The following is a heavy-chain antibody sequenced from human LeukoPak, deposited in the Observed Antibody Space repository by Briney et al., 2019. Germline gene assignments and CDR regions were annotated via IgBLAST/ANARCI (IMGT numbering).Heavy chain of an antibody. D-gene: IGHD5-18*01. CDR2: ISKDGSTT. Sequence: GGSLRLSCAASGFPFNNYWMHWVRHARGKGPVWVSRISKDGSTTNYADSVKGRFTISRDNAKNTLYLQMNSLTAEDTALYYCARGASSGYRIDYWGQGTLVTVSS. J-gene: IGHJ4*02. CDR3: ARGASSGYRIDY. V-gene: IGHV3-74*01. CDR1: GFPFNNYW.